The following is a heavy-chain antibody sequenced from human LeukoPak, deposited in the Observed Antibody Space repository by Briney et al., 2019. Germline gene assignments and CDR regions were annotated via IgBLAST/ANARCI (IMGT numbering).Heavy chain of an antibody. D-gene: IGHD6-19*01. J-gene: IGHJ6*02. CDR1: GYSFTNYW. CDR2: IYPGDSDT. CDR3: ARQEAVAGKGYYYYYGMDV. Sequence: GESLKISCKGSGYSFTNYWIGWVRQMPGKGLEWMGIIYPGDSDTRYSPSFQGQVTISADKSISTAYLQWSSLKASDTAMYYCARQEAVAGKGYYYYYGMDVWGQGTTVTVSS. V-gene: IGHV5-51*01.